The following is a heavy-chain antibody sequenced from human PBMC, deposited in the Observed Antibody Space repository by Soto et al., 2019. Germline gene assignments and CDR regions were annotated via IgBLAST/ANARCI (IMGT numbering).Heavy chain of an antibody. Sequence: ASVKVSCKASGYTFTRYTMNWVRQAPGQRLERMGWINPDNGNTKSSQKFQDRVIITRDTSASTAYMDLSSLRSEDTAVYYCARGIATGQLDPWGQGTLVTVSS. V-gene: IGHV1-3*01. J-gene: IGHJ5*02. D-gene: IGHD2-15*01. CDR1: GYTFTRYT. CDR3: ARGIATGQLDP. CDR2: INPDNGNT.